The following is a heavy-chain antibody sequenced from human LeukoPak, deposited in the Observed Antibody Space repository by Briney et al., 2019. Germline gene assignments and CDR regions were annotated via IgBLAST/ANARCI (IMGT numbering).Heavy chain of an antibody. CDR3: ARSRYSSAWYASDI. CDR1: GGSISSYS. V-gene: IGHV4-4*07. J-gene: IGHJ3*02. Sequence: SETLSLMCAVSGGSISSYSWSWIRQPAGKGLEWIGYIYTSGSTNYNPSLKSRVTMSADTSKNQFSLRLSSVTAADTAVYYCARSRYSSAWYASDIWGQGTMVTVSS. CDR2: IYTSGST. D-gene: IGHD6-19*01.